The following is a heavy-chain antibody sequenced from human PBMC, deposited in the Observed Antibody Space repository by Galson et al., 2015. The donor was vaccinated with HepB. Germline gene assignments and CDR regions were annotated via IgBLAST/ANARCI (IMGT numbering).Heavy chain of an antibody. CDR3: ASDRTPDNWNYEFHP. Sequence: SVKVSCKASGCTFSRYTIRWARQAPGQGLEWMGRFIPILGITNYAQKFQGRVTITADKSTGTAYMELSRLRSDDTAVYYCASDRTPDNWNYEFHPWGQGTLVTVSS. D-gene: IGHD1-7*01. V-gene: IGHV1-69*02. CDR2: FIPILGIT. CDR1: GCTFSRYT. J-gene: IGHJ5*02.